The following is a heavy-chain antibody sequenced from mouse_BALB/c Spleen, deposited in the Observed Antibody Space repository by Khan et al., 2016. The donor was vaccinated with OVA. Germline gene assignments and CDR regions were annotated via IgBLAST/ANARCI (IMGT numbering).Heavy chain of an antibody. J-gene: IGHJ3*01. CDR3: DRAGRATFAY. Sequence: QIQLVQSGPELKKPGETVKISCKASGYIFTDYSMHWVKQAPGKGLKWMGWINTETGEPTYADDFKGRFAFSLETSASTAYLQINNLKNDDTATYFCDRAGRATFAYWGQGTLVTVSA. V-gene: IGHV9-2-1*01. D-gene: IGHD3-1*01. CDR2: INTETGEP. CDR1: GYIFTDYS.